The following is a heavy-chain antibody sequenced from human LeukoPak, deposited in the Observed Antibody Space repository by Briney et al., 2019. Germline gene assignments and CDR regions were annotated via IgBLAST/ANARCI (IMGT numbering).Heavy chain of an antibody. CDR1: GFTFSTYA. Sequence: GGSLRLSCAASGFTFSTYAMSWVRQAPGKGLEWVSAIGDTTYYADSVKGRFTISRDNSKNTLYLQMNNLRAGDAAIYYCAKAYAFVGANYFDYWGQGTLVTVSS. CDR3: AKAYAFVGANYFDY. V-gene: IGHV3-23*01. J-gene: IGHJ4*02. D-gene: IGHD1-26*01. CDR2: IGDTT.